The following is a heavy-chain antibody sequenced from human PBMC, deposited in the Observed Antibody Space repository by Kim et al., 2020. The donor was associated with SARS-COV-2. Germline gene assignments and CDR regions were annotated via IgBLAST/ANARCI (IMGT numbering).Heavy chain of an antibody. J-gene: IGHJ5*02. V-gene: IGHV3-23*01. CDR3: AKGAYGDHSHFLTFDP. CDR1: GFTFGSYA. Sequence: GGSLRLSCIASGFTFGSYAMTWVRLAPGKGLEWVSDISANGDRADFAASVRGRFSISRDGSKNTLFLQMNSLRVEDTALYFCAKGAYGDHSHFLTFDPWGQGTLVTVSS. D-gene: IGHD2-21*01. CDR2: ISANGDRA.